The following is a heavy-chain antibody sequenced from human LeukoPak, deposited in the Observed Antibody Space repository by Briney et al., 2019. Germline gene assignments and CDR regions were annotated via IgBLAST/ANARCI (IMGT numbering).Heavy chain of an antibody. J-gene: IGHJ4*02. CDR1: GFTFSNAW. CDR2: ITSSSSYI. V-gene: IGHV3-21*01. D-gene: IGHD3-22*01. Sequence: GGSLRLSCAASGFTFSNAWMSWVRQAPGKGLEWVSSITSSSSYIYYADSVKGRFTISRDNAKNSLYLQMNSLRAEDTAVYYCARASTMYYDSSGYLDYWGQGTLVTVSS. CDR3: ARASTMYYDSSGYLDY.